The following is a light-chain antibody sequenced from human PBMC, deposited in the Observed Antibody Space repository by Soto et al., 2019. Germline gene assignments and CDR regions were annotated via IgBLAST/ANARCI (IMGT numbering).Light chain of an antibody. CDR1: SGHSRYI. J-gene: IGLJ3*02. Sequence: QAVLTQSSSASASLVSSVKLTCTLSSGHSRYIIAWHQQQPGKAPRYLMNLEDSGTYTKGSGVPDRFSGSSSAAARYLVISNIQSEDEADYYCETWDSNTVVFGGGTKLTVL. CDR2: LEDSGTY. CDR3: ETWDSNTVV. V-gene: IGLV4-60*03.